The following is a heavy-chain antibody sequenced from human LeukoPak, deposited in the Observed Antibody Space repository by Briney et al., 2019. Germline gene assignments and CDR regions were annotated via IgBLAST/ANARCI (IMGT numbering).Heavy chain of an antibody. CDR3: ARVRITMIVVVIPPLDY. Sequence: GGSLRLXCAASGFTFSSYEMKWVRQAPGKGLEWVSYISSSGSTIYYADSVKGRFTISRDNAKNSLYLQMNSLRAEDTAVYYCARVRITMIVVVIPPLDYWGQGTLVTVSS. CDR2: ISSSGSTI. CDR1: GFTFSSYE. J-gene: IGHJ4*02. V-gene: IGHV3-48*03. D-gene: IGHD3-22*01.